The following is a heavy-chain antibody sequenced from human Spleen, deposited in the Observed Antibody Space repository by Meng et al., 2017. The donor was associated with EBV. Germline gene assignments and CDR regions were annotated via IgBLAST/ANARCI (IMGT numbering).Heavy chain of an antibody. V-gene: IGHV1-3*01. CDR3: ARDLSVYASGWY. D-gene: IGHD6-19*01. J-gene: IGHJ4*02. CDR2: INAGNGNT. CDR1: GYTFTGYY. Sequence: QAQLVQSGAEVKKPGASVKVSCKASGYTFTGYYLHWVRQAPGQRLEWMGWINAGNGNTKYSQKFQGRVTITRDTSASTAYMELSSLRSEDTAVYYCARDLSVYASGWYWGQGTLVTVSS.